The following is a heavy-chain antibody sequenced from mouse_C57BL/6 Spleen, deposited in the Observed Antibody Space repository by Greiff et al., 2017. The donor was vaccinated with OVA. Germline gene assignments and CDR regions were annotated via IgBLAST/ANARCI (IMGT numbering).Heavy chain of an antibody. CDR1: GFTFSDYG. CDR2: ISSGRSTI. V-gene: IGHV5-17*01. CDR3: ARKRTYYSNYEYFDV. D-gene: IGHD2-5*01. J-gene: IGHJ1*03. Sequence: EVKLVESGGGLVKPGGSLKLSCAASGFTFSDYGMHWVRQAPEKGLEWVAYISSGRSTIYYADTVTGRFTIARDNAKNTLFLQMTRLRSEDTAMYYCARKRTYYSNYEYFDVWGTGTTVTVSS.